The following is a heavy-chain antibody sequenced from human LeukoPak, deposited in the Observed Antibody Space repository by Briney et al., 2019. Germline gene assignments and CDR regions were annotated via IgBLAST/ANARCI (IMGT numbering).Heavy chain of an antibody. CDR3: AREGNYDFWSGPRHYYYMDV. CDR1: GGSISSYY. V-gene: IGHV4-59*01. J-gene: IGHJ6*03. CDR2: IYYSGST. Sequence: PSETLSLTCTVSGGSISSYYWSWIRQPPGKGLEWIGYIYYSGSTNYNPSLKSRVTISVDTSKNQFSLKLSSVTAADTAVYYCAREGNYDFWSGPRHYYYMDVWGKGTTVTVSS. D-gene: IGHD3-3*01.